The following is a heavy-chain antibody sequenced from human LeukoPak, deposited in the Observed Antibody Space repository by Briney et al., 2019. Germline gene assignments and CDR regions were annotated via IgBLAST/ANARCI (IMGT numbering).Heavy chain of an antibody. D-gene: IGHD5-12*01. CDR2: INPNSGST. Sequence: ASVKVSCKASGYSFSPHCMHWVRQAPGQGLEWMGWINPNSGSTNYAQNLQGRVTMTRDTSTSTAYMELSRLSSDDTAMYCCARSRDTVGTTFDYWGQGTLVTVSS. V-gene: IGHV1-2*02. J-gene: IGHJ4*02. CDR3: ARSRDTVGTTFDY. CDR1: GYSFSPHC.